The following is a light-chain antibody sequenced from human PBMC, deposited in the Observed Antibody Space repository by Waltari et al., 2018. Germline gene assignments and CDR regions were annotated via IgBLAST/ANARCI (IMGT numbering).Light chain of an antibody. J-gene: IGLJ1*01. CDR2: EVS. Sequence: QSALTQPPSASGSPGQSVTISCTGTSSDVGGYNYVSWYQQHPGKAPKLMIYEVSKRPSGVPDRCSGSKSGNTASLTVSGLQAEDEADYYCSSYAGSNNPGVFGTGTKVTVL. V-gene: IGLV2-8*01. CDR3: SSYAGSNNPGV. CDR1: SSDVGGYNY.